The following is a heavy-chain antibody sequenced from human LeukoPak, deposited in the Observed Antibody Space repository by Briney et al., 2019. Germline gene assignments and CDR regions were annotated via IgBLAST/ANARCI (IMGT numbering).Heavy chain of an antibody. Sequence: PGGSLRLSCAASGFTFSNYAMSWVRQAPGKGLEWVSAISGSGDRAFYADSVKGRFTISRDNSKSTQYLQMNSLRAEDTGVYYCARASGYNYYFGMDVWGQGTTVTVSS. J-gene: IGHJ6*02. V-gene: IGHV3-23*01. CDR2: ISGSGDRA. CDR3: ARASGYNYYFGMDV. CDR1: GFTFSNYA. D-gene: IGHD3-10*01.